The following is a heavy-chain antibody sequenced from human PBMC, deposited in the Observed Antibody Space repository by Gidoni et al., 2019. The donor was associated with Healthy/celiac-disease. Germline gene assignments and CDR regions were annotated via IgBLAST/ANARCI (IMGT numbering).Heavy chain of an antibody. CDR1: GGPISSGDYY. CDR3: ARSYGDYSLYWFDP. D-gene: IGHD4-17*01. V-gene: IGHV4-30-4*01. J-gene: IGHJ5*02. CDR2: IYYSGST. Sequence: QVQLQASGPGLVKPSQTLSLTRPVSGGPISSGDYYRGWLRQPPGKCLEWIGYIYYSGSTNYNPSLKSRVTLSVDTSKNQFSLKLSSVTAADTAVYYCARSYGDYSLYWFDPWGQGTLVTVSS.